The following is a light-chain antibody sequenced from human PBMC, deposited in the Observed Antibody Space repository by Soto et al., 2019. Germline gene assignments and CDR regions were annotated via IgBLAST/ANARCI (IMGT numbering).Light chain of an antibody. CDR2: GAS. CDR3: QQYASSPLT. J-gene: IGKJ4*01. V-gene: IGKV3-20*01. Sequence: EIGVTQSPGTLSLSPGERATLSCRASQSVGRNYLAWYQQKPGQAPRLLIYGASSRATAIPDRFSGSGSGTDFTLTFRRLEPEDFAVYYCQQYASSPLTFGGGTRVEIK. CDR1: QSVGRNY.